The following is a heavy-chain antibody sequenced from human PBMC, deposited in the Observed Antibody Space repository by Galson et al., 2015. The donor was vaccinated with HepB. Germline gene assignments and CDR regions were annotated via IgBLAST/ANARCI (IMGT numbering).Heavy chain of an antibody. CDR3: ASGRRFGYIDC. CDR2: INAGNVNT. Sequence: SCKASGYSFSSHVMHWVRQAPGQSLEWMGWINAGNVNTKYSEKFQGRVTITRDTSANTGYMELSSLRSKDTAVYFCASGRRFGYIDCWGQGTLVTVSS. J-gene: IGHJ4*02. CDR1: GYSFSSHV. D-gene: IGHD5-18*01. V-gene: IGHV1-3*01.